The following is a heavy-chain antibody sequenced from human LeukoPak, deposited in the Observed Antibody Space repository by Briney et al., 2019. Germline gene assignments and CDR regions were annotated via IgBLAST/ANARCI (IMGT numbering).Heavy chain of an antibody. J-gene: IGHJ4*02. D-gene: IGHD1-14*01. CDR3: VRNLPMDY. V-gene: IGHV3-64D*06. CDR2: ISGGGTT. CDR1: GFTFSSYP. Sequence: PGGSLRLSCSASGFTFSSYPMHGVRQAPGKGLEYVSAISGGGTTDYADSVRGRFTISRDNSKNTLYLQMSSLSPEDTAVYYCVRNLPMDYWGQGTLVTVSS.